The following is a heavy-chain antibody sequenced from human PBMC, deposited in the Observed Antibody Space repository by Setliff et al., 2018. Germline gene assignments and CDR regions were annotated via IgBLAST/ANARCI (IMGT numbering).Heavy chain of an antibody. J-gene: IGHJ4*02. Sequence: PSETLSLTCTVSGGSVSDSTYYWGWVRQPPGKGLEWIGSIYYSGSTYYNPSLKSRVTISVDTSKNQFSLKLSSVTAADTAVYYCARELGVAGTDYWGQGTLVTVSS. D-gene: IGHD6-19*01. CDR1: GGSVSDSTYY. CDR3: ARELGVAGTDY. CDR2: IYYSGST. V-gene: IGHV4-39*07.